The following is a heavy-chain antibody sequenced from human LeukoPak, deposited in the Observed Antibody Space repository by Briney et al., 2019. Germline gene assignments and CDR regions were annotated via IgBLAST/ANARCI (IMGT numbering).Heavy chain of an antibody. V-gene: IGHV4-59*01. CDR1: GGSISSYY. J-gene: IGHJ4*02. D-gene: IGHD3-9*01. Sequence: PSETLSPTCTVSGGSISSYYWSWIRQPPRKGLEWIGYIYYSWSTNYNPSLKSRVTISVDTSKNQFSLKLSSVTAADTAVYYCARGAHLYNILTGYYTFFDYWGQGTLVTVSS. CDR3: ARGAHLYNILTGYYTFFDY. CDR2: IYYSWST.